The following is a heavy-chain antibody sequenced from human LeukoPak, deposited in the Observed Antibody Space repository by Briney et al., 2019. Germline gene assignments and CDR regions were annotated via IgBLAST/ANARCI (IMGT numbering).Heavy chain of an antibody. CDR1: GYTFTGCY. CDR2: INPNSGGT. J-gene: IGHJ3*02. Sequence: ASVKVSCKASGYTFTGCYMHWVRQAPGQGLEWMGWINPNSGGTNYAQKFQGRVTMTRDTSIRTAYMELSRLRSDDTAVYYCAHPTPFDAFDIWGQGTMVTVSS. V-gene: IGHV1-2*02. CDR3: AHPTPFDAFDI.